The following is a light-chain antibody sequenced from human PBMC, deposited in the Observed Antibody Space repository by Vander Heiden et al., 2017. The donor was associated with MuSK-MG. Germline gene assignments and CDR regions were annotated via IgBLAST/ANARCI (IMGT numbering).Light chain of an antibody. Sequence: EIVLTQSPGTLSSSPGERATLSCRASQMCSSSYLAWYQQKPVQAPSLLIYGESSRDFGLPDFTLTVSRLEAEDFVVGIGQPYEGTFGQWTRLEIK. J-gene: IGKJ5*01. CDR3: QPYEGT. CDR2: GES. CDR1: QMCSSSY. V-gene: IGKV3-20*01.